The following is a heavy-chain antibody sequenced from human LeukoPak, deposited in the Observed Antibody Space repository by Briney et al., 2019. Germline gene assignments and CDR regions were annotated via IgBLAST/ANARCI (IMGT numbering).Heavy chain of an antibody. Sequence: ASVKVSCKASGYTFTGYCMHWVRQAPGQGLEWMGWINPNSGGTNYAQKFQGRVTMTRDTSISTAYMELSRLRSDDTAVYYCARDPPVPNWNDYFDYWGQGTLVTVSS. D-gene: IGHD1-1*01. J-gene: IGHJ4*02. CDR2: INPNSGGT. CDR1: GYTFTGYC. V-gene: IGHV1-2*02. CDR3: ARDPPVPNWNDYFDY.